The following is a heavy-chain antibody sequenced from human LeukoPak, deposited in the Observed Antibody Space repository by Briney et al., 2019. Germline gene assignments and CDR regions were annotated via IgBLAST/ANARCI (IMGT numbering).Heavy chain of an antibody. CDR3: ARGGGYNRYYFDY. V-gene: IGHV1-69*04. Sequence: ASVTVSCKASGGTFSSYAISWVRQAPGQGLEWMGRIIPILGIANYAQKFQGRVTITADKSTSTAYMELSSLRSEDTAVYYCARGGGYNRYYFDYWGQGTLVTVSS. J-gene: IGHJ4*02. CDR2: IIPILGIA. D-gene: IGHD5-24*01. CDR1: GGTFSSYA.